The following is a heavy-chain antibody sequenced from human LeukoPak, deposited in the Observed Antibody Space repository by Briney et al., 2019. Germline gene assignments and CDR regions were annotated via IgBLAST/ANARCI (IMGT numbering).Heavy chain of an antibody. CDR3: ARGESSGWTWAFHY. V-gene: IGHV4-61*02. J-gene: IGHJ4*02. CDR2: IYTSGST. D-gene: IGHD6-19*01. Sequence: SQTLSLTCTVSGGSISSGSYYWSWIRQPAGKGLEWIGRIYTSGSTNYNPSLKSRVTISVDTSKNQFSLKLSSVTAADTAVYYCARGESSGWTWAFHYWGQGTLVTVSS. CDR1: GGSISSGSYY.